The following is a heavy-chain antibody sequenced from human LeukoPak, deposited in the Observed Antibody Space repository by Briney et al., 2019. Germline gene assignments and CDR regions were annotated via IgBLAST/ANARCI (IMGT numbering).Heavy chain of an antibody. CDR3: TSFGYYYGSGSRDV. Sequence: GGSLRLSCAASGFTFSGSAMHWVRQASGKGLEWVGCIRSKANSYATAYAASVKGRFTISRDDSKNTAYLQMNSLKTEDTAVYYCTSFGYYYGSGSRDVWGKGTTVTISS. D-gene: IGHD3-10*01. V-gene: IGHV3-73*01. J-gene: IGHJ6*04. CDR2: IRSKANSYAT. CDR1: GFTFSGSA.